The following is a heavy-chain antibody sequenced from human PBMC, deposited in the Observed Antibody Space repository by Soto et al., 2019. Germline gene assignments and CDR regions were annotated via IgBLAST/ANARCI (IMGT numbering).Heavy chain of an antibody. CDR3: TTRPSGMTYHAVFDF. CDR1: GLTFSGHW. Sequence: GGSLRLSCAASGLTFSGHWMTWVRQTPGEGLQWVAAIKPDGSETFYVDSVKGRFTISRDNARNSLFLQMDSLRAEDTAVYYCTTRPSGMTYHAVFDFWGQGTLVTVSS. CDR2: IKPDGSET. J-gene: IGHJ4*02. D-gene: IGHD2-21*02. V-gene: IGHV3-7*03.